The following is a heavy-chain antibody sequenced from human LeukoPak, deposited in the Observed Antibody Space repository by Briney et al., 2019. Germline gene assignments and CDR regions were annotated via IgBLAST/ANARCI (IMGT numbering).Heavy chain of an antibody. CDR2: IYTSGST. Sequence: SETLSLTCTVSGGSISSYYWSWIRQPAGKGLEWIGRIYTSGSTNYNPSLKSRVTMSVDTSKNQFSLKLSSVTAADTALYYCARVDGNWVSRPFDLWGQGTMVTVSS. CDR3: ARVDGNWVSRPFDL. J-gene: IGHJ3*01. D-gene: IGHD1-1*01. CDR1: GGSISSYY. V-gene: IGHV4-4*07.